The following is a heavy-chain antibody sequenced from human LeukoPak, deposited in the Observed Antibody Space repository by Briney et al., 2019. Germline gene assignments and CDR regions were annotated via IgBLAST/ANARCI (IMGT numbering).Heavy chain of an antibody. CDR3: ARVRGPDFDY. J-gene: IGHJ4*02. D-gene: IGHD3-10*01. V-gene: IGHV4-59*12. Sequence: RPSETLSLTCTVSGGSISSYYWSCIRQPPGKGLEWIGYIYYSGSTYYNPSLKSRVTISVDTSKNQFSLKLSSVTAADTAVYYCARVRGPDFDYWGQGTLVTVSS. CDR1: GGSISSYY. CDR2: IYYSGST.